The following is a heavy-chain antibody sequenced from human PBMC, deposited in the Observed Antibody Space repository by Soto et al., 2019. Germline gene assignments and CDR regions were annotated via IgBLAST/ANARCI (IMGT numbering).Heavy chain of an antibody. D-gene: IGHD3-10*01. V-gene: IGHV4-61*01. Sequence: SETLSLTCTVSGGSVSSGTYYWSWIRQPPGKGLEWIGYIYYSGSTNYNPSLKSRVTISVDTSKNQFSLKLRSVTAADTAVYYCARQEAYGSGTSFDYWGQGTLVTVSS. CDR2: IYYSGST. J-gene: IGHJ4*02. CDR3: ARQEAYGSGTSFDY. CDR1: GGSVSSGTYY.